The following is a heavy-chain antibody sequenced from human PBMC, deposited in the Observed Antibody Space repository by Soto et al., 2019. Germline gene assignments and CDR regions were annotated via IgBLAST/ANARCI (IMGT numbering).Heavy chain of an antibody. D-gene: IGHD3-10*01. CDR3: ARADPWFGELLPLGYYYGMDV. Sequence: WASVKVSCKASGGTFSSYAISWVRQAPGQGLEWMGGIIPIFGTANYAQKFQGRVTITADESTSTAYMELSSLRSEDTAVYYCARADPWFGELLPLGYYYGMDVWGQGTTVTVSS. CDR2: IIPIFGTA. CDR1: GGTFSSYA. V-gene: IGHV1-69*13. J-gene: IGHJ6*02.